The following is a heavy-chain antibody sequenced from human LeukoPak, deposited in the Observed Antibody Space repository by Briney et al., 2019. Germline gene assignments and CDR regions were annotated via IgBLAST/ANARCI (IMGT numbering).Heavy chain of an antibody. Sequence: GGSLRLSCAASGFTFSSYAKSWVRQAPGKGLEWVLAISGSGGSTYYADSVKGRFTISRDNSKNTLYLQMNSLRAEDTAVYYCAADSSGANWFDPWGQGTLVTVSS. V-gene: IGHV3-23*01. CDR3: AADSSGANWFDP. CDR1: GFTFSSYA. D-gene: IGHD3-22*01. CDR2: ISGSGGST. J-gene: IGHJ5*02.